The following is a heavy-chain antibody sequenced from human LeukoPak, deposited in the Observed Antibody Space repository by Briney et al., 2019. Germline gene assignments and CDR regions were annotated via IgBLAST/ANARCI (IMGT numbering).Heavy chain of an antibody. CDR1: GFTLSSYI. CDR2: ISSSSSTI. D-gene: IGHD2-8*01. Sequence: GGSLRLSCAASGFTLSSYIMNWVRQAPGKGLEWVAYISSSSSTIYYADSVKGRFTISRDNAKSSLYLQMNSLRAEDTAVYYCARDNGGGLREFDYWGQGTLVTVSS. J-gene: IGHJ4*02. CDR3: ARDNGGGLREFDY. V-gene: IGHV3-48*04.